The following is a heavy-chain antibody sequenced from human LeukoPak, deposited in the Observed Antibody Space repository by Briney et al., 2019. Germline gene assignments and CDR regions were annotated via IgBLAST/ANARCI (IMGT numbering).Heavy chain of an antibody. D-gene: IGHD6-13*01. V-gene: IGHV4-4*07. CDR1: GGSIISYY. CDR3: ARSRSIAAAGAVFDY. CDR2: AYTSGVT. J-gene: IGHJ4*02. Sequence: SETLSLTCTVSGGSIISYYWSWIRQPAGKGLEWIGRAYTSGVTNYTPSLKSRVTMSVDTSKNQFSLKLSSVTAADTAVYYCARSRSIAAAGAVFDYWGQGTLVTVSS.